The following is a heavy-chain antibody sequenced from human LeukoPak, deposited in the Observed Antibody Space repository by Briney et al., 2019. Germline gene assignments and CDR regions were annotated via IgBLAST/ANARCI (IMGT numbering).Heavy chain of an antibody. CDR2: IYYSGST. CDR1: GGSISSYY. Sequence: SETLSLTCTVSGGSISSYYWSWIRQPPGKGLEWIGYIYYSGSTFYNPSLKSRVTISVDTSKNQFSLKLSSVTAADTAVYYCARDLSGSSIDYWGQGTLVTVSS. J-gene: IGHJ4*02. V-gene: IGHV4-59*12. CDR3: ARDLSGSSIDY. D-gene: IGHD1-26*01.